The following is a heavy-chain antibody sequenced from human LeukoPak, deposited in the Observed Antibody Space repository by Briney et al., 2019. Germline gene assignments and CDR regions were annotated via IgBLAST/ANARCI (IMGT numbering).Heavy chain of an antibody. Sequence: GGSLRLSCAASGFTFSSYAMHWVRQAPGKGLEWVAVISFDANNKYYADSVKGRFSISRDDSKNTVYLQMNSLRPDDTAVYYCVRDAEFCSNSTCYLGAPMSWGQGTLVTVSS. J-gene: IGHJ5*02. D-gene: IGHD2-2*01. V-gene: IGHV3-30-3*01. CDR3: VRDAEFCSNSTCYLGAPMS. CDR1: GFTFSSYA. CDR2: ISFDANNK.